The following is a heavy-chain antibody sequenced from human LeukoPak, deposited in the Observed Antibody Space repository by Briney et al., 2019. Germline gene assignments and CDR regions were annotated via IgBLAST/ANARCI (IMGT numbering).Heavy chain of an antibody. J-gene: IGHJ4*02. Sequence: GASVKVSCKASGYTFTGYYMHWVRQAPGQGLEWMGWINPNSGGTNFAQKFRGGVIMTRDTSISTAYMDLSRLRSDDTAIYYCATLTTTKTTSLYHFSSWGQGTLVTVSS. CDR3: ATLTTTKTTSLYHFSS. CDR1: GYTFTGYY. CDR2: INPNSGGT. D-gene: IGHD4-17*01. V-gene: IGHV1-2*02.